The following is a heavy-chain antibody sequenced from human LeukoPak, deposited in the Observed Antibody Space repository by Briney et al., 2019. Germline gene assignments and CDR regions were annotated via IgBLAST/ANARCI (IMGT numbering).Heavy chain of an antibody. CDR2: ISYDGSDK. CDR1: GLTFSAFG. Sequence: GRSLRLPCAASGLTFSAFGMHWVRHAPGKGLEWVAVISYDGSDKDYADSVKGRFTISRDDSKNTLYLQMNSLRAEDTAVYYCAKEACGGECYSLAFDIWGQGTMVTVSS. CDR3: AKEACGGECYSLAFDI. J-gene: IGHJ3*02. V-gene: IGHV3-30*18. D-gene: IGHD2-21*01.